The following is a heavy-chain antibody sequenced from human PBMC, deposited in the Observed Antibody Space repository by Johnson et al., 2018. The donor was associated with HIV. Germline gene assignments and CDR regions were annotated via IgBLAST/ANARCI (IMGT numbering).Heavy chain of an antibody. Sequence: QMLLVESGGGVVQRGGSLRLSCVASGFTFSSYGMHWVRQAPGRGLEWVAVISYDGTDKYYADSVKGRFTISRDNSKNTLYLQMNSLRAEDTAVYYCARGRSSTRPSDLGSGAFDIWGQGTMVTVSS. CDR3: ARGRSSTRPSDLGSGAFDI. J-gene: IGHJ3*02. CDR1: GFTFSSYG. V-gene: IGHV3-30*19. D-gene: IGHD2-2*01. CDR2: ISYDGTDK.